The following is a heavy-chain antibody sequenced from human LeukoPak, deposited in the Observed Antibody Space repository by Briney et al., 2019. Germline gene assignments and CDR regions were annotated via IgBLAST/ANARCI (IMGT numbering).Heavy chain of an antibody. CDR1: GFTFNTAW. CDR2: SKSRTDGGTK. CDR3: TTEGSEHDYDATDI. Sequence: PGGSLRLSCAASGFTFNTAWMSWVRQAPGKGLEWVARSKSRTDGGTKYYAAPVKGRFTISRDDSKDMLYLQMTSLKAEDTAVYCTTEGSEHDYDATDIWGQGTLVSVSS. J-gene: IGHJ3*02. V-gene: IGHV3-15*01. D-gene: IGHD4/OR15-4a*01.